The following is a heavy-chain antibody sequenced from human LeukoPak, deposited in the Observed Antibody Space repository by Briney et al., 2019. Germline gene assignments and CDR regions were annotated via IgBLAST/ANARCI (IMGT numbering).Heavy chain of an antibody. CDR1: Y. J-gene: IGHJ4*02. CDR2: INPNSGGT. V-gene: IGHV1-2*02. CDR3: ARDPSPGYFDY. D-gene: IGHD2-2*03. Sequence: YMHWVRQAPGQGLEWMGWINPNSGGTNYAQKFQGRVTMTRDTSISTAYMELSRLRSDDTAVYYCARDPSPGYFDYWGQGTLVTVSS.